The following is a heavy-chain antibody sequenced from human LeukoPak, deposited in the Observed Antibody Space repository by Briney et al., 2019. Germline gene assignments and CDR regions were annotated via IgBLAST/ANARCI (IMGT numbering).Heavy chain of an antibody. CDR3: AKDRSIGTYYTFDH. CDR1: GFTFTNYA. D-gene: IGHD1-26*01. J-gene: IGHJ4*02. CDR2: ISASGLMT. Sequence: GGSLRLSSAASGFTFTNYAMTWVRQAPGKGLEWVSSISASGLMTYYADSVKGRFTVSRDNSKNSLYLQMSSLTAADTAVYYCAKDRSIGTYYTFDHWGQGTLVTVSS. V-gene: IGHV3-23*01.